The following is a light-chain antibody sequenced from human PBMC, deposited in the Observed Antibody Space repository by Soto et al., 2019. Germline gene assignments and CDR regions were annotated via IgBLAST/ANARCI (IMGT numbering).Light chain of an antibody. V-gene: IGLV2-8*01. CDR3: SSYVGSSILV. CDR1: SSDDGAYKD. CDR2: AVS. Sequence: QSALTQPPSASGSPGQSVTLSCTGTSSDDGAYKDVSWYQQYPGQAPKLMIYAVSKRPSGVPDRFSASKSGNTAPHTVSGLQADDEADDYCSSYVGSSILVFGGGTKLTVL. J-gene: IGLJ2*01.